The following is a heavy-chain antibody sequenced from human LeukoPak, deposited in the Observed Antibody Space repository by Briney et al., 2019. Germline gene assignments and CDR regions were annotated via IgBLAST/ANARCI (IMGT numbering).Heavy chain of an antibody. CDR1: GYTFTGYY. CDR2: INPNSGGT. Sequence: ASVKVSCKASGYTFTGYYMHWVRQAPGQGLEWMGWINPNSGGTNYAQKCQGRVTMTRDTSISTAYMELSRLRSDDTAVYYCARDSYSGYVNYWGQGTLVTVSS. D-gene: IGHD5-12*01. CDR3: ARDSYSGYVNY. J-gene: IGHJ4*02. V-gene: IGHV1-2*02.